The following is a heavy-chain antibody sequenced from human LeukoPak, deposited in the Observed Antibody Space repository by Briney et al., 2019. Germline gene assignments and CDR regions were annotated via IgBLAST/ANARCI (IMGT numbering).Heavy chain of an antibody. Sequence: KPSETLSLTCTVSGGSISSGSYYWSWIRQPAGKGLEWIGRIYTSGSTNYDPSLKSRVTISVDTSKNQFSLKLSSVTAADTAVYYCARDSWGIAARLDYYYYYMDVWGKGTTVTVSS. CDR1: GGSISSGSYY. J-gene: IGHJ6*03. V-gene: IGHV4-61*02. CDR3: ARDSWGIAARLDYYYYYMDV. D-gene: IGHD6-6*01. CDR2: IYTSGST.